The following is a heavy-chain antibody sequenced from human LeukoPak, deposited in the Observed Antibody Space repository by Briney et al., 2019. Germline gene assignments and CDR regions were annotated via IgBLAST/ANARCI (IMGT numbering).Heavy chain of an antibody. J-gene: IGHJ4*02. CDR1: GDSINSGDYY. V-gene: IGHV4-30-4*01. D-gene: IGHD3-3*01. Sequence: PSETLSLTCAVSGDSINSGDYYWSRIRQSPGKGLEWIGYFRYSGSNYDNPSLKSRVRISVDTSRDQFSLKVTSVTAADTAVYFCARGRTIFGVLLDYWGQGILVTVSS. CDR3: ARGRTIFGVLLDY. CDR2: FRYSGSN.